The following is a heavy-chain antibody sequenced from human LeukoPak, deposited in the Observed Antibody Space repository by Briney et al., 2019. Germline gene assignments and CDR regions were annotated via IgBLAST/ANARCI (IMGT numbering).Heavy chain of an antibody. Sequence: PGGSLGLSCAASGITVSGSYMTWVRQVPGKGLEWVSYIYSGGDTSYADSVKGRFTISRDNSKNTLYLQMNSLRAEDTAVYYCARAYNYVFDYWGQGTLVTVSS. CDR3: ARAYNYVFDY. V-gene: IGHV3-53*01. CDR2: IYSGGDT. CDR1: GITVSGSY. D-gene: IGHD3-10*02. J-gene: IGHJ4*02.